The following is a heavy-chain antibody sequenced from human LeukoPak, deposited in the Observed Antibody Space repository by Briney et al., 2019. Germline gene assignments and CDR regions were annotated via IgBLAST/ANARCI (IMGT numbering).Heavy chain of an antibody. D-gene: IGHD1-26*01. J-gene: IGHJ4*02. Sequence: GGSLRLSCAASGFTFSNAWMSWVRQAPGKGLEWVAFIRYDGSNKYYADSVKGRFTISRDNSKNTLYLQMNSLRAEDTAVYYCAKAPASAYSLDYWGQGTLVTVSS. CDR3: AKAPASAYSLDY. CDR1: GFTFSNAW. V-gene: IGHV3-30*02. CDR2: IRYDGSNK.